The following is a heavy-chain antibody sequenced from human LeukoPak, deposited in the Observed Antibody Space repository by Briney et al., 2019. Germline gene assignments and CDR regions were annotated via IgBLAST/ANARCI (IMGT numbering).Heavy chain of an antibody. Sequence: GGSLRLSCTASGFNFGIYGMHWVRQAPGKGLEWVAVMWDDGTNEYYVESVKGRFTISRDNGKRTLYLQMNSLRVEDTAVYYCARDHPNSSSWLNWGQGALVTVSS. CDR2: MWDDGTNE. CDR3: ARDHPNSSSWLN. V-gene: IGHV3-33*01. CDR1: GFNFGIYG. D-gene: IGHD6-13*01. J-gene: IGHJ4*02.